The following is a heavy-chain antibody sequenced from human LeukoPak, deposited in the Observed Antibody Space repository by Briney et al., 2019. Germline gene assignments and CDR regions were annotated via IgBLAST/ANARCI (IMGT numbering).Heavy chain of an antibody. D-gene: IGHD1-26*01. Sequence: KPSETLSLTCGVSGGSISGTNWWSWVRQPPGQGLEWIGEISLAGQTNYNPSLNGRVTMSLDKSSNQLSLHLTSVTAADTATYFCSRESGPFCPFGYWSQGTLVIVSS. CDR3: SRESGPFCPFGY. CDR1: GGSISGTNW. J-gene: IGHJ4*02. CDR2: ISLAGQT. V-gene: IGHV4/OR15-8*02.